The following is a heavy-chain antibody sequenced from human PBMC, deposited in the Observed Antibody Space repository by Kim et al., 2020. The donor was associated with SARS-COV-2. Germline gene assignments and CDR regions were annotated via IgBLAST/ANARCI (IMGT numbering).Heavy chain of an antibody. CDR3: ARDDPRPTASRFYHWFDP. Sequence: VKGRFTLSSDNAKNSLFLQMNSLRAEDTAVYYCARDDPRPTASRFYHWFDPWGQGTLVTVSS. V-gene: IGHV3-21*01. D-gene: IGHD4-4*01. J-gene: IGHJ5*02.